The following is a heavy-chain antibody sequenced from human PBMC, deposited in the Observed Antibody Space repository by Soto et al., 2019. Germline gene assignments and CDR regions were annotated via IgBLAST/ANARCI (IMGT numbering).Heavy chain of an antibody. J-gene: IGHJ3*02. D-gene: IGHD4-17*01. CDR2: IDWDDDK. CDR1: GFSLSTSGMC. Sequence: SGPTLVNHTQTLTLTCAFSGFSLSTSGMCVSWIRQPPGKALEWLARIDWDDDKYYSTSLKTRLTISKDTSKNQVVLTMTNMDPVDTATYYCARETVTTRENAFDIWGQGTMVTVSS. V-gene: IGHV2-70*11. CDR3: ARETVTTRENAFDI.